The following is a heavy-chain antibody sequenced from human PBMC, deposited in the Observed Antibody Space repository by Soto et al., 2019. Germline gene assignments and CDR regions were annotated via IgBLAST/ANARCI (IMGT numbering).Heavy chain of an antibody. Sequence: SLRLSCAASGFSFSSYAMHWVRQAPGKGLEWVAVISYDGSNKYYADSVKGRFTISRDNSKNTLYLQMNSLRAEDTAVYYCARVLIAAGISGMDVWGQGTTVTVSS. V-gene: IGHV3-30-3*01. J-gene: IGHJ6*02. D-gene: IGHD6-13*01. CDR2: ISYDGSNK. CDR3: ARVLIAAGISGMDV. CDR1: GFSFSSYA.